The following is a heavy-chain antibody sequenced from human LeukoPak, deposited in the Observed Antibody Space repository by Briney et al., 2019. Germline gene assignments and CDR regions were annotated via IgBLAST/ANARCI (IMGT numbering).Heavy chain of an antibody. V-gene: IGHV1-18*01. J-gene: IGHJ4*02. Sequence: ASVTDSFKASGYTFTSYGISWVRQAPGQGLEWMGWISAYNGNTNYAQKLQGRVTMTTDTSTSTAYMELRSLRSDDTAVYYCAQSYYYDSSGYYGGLDYWGQGTLVTVSS. CDR1: GYTFTSYG. D-gene: IGHD3-22*01. CDR2: ISAYNGNT. CDR3: AQSYYYDSSGYYGGLDY.